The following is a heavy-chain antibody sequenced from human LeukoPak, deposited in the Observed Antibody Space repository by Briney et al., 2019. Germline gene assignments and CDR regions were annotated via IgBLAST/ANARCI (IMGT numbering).Heavy chain of an antibody. CDR2: ISNDGSRK. J-gene: IGHJ3*02. CDR3: ARGPSGSYIDAFDI. CDR1: GFTFSRHG. D-gene: IGHD1-26*01. Sequence: GGSLRLSCAPSGFTFSRHGMHWVRQAPGKGLEWVAIISNDGSRKYYAHSVEGRFTISRDNAKNSLYLQMNSLRDEDTAVYYCARGPSGSYIDAFDIWGQGTLVTVSS. V-gene: IGHV3-30*03.